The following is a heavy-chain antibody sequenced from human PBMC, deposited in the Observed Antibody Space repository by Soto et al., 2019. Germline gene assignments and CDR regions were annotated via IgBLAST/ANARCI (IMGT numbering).Heavy chain of an antibody. J-gene: IGHJ5*02. D-gene: IGHD2-2*01. Sequence: QVQLVQSGAEVKKPGSSVKVSCKASGGTFSSYAISWVRQAPGQGLEWMGGIIPIFGTANYAQKFQGRVTITADESTSTAYMELSSLRSEDTAVYYCARKYCISTSCYVGWFDPWGQGTLVTVSS. CDR2: IIPIFGTA. V-gene: IGHV1-69*12. CDR1: GGTFSSYA. CDR3: ARKYCISTSCYVGWFDP.